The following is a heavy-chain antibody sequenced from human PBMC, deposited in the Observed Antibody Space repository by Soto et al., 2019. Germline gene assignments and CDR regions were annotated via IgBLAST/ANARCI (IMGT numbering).Heavy chain of an antibody. V-gene: IGHV1-2*02. Sequence: ASVKVPCKASGYTFTGHYMHWVRQAPGQGLEWMGWINPNSVGTNYAQKFQGRVTMTRDTSISTAYMELSRLRSDDTAVYYCAREPMVRAAHGFDIWGQGTMVNVSS. J-gene: IGHJ3*02. CDR2: INPNSVGT. CDR3: AREPMVRAAHGFDI. D-gene: IGHD3-10*01. CDR1: GYTFTGHY.